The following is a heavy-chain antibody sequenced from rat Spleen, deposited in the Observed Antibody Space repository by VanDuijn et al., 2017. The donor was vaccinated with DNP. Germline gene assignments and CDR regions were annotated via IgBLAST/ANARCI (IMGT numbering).Heavy chain of an antibody. V-gene: IGHV2-19*01. J-gene: IGHJ2*01. Sequence: QVQLKESGPGLVQPSQTLSLTCTVSDFSLTDYSIHWVRQFPGKGLEWLGRIRANGITDYNSGLKSRLSITRDISKSRVFLEMNSLQTEDSAINFCTRGGRTMVVGFLDYWGRGVMVTVSS. CDR1: DFSLTDYS. CDR3: TRGGRTMVVGFLDY. CDR2: IRANGIT. D-gene: IGHD1-12*02.